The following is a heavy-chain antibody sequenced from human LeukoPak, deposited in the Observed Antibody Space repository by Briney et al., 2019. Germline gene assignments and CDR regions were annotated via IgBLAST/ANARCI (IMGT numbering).Heavy chain of an antibody. CDR3: AKDDGGSGWYYFDY. J-gene: IGHJ4*02. V-gene: IGHV3-30*18. CDR1: GFTFSSYG. Sequence: PGGSLRLSCAASGFTFSSYGMHWVRQAPGKGLEGVAVISYDGSNKYYADSVKGRFTNSRDKSNNTLFLQKNSLRAEDTAVYHCAKDDGGSGWYYFDYWGQGTLVTVSS. CDR2: ISYDGSNK. D-gene: IGHD6-19*01.